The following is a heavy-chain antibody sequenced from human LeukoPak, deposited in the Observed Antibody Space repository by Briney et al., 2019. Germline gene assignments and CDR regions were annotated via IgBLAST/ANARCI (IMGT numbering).Heavy chain of an antibody. CDR1: GGSFSGYY. J-gene: IGHJ4*02. D-gene: IGHD1-7*01. V-gene: IGHV4-34*01. Sequence: SETLTLTCAVYGGSFSGYYWSWSRQPPGKGLEWIGEINHSGSTNYNPSLKSRVTISVDTSKNQFSLKLSSVTAADTAVYYCAKGKLELRAYYFDYWGQGTLVTVSS. CDR3: AKGKLELRAYYFDY. CDR2: INHSGST.